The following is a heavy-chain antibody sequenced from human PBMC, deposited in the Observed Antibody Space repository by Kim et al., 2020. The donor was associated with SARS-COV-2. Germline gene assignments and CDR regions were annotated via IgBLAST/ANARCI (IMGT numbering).Heavy chain of an antibody. CDR1: GYTFTSYG. J-gene: IGHJ4*02. CDR3: ARGGITMKEGPTSGAY. D-gene: IGHD3-22*01. Sequence: ASVKVSCKASGYTFTSYGISWVRQAPGQGLEWMGWISAYNGNTNYAQKLQGRVTMTTDTSTSTAYMELRSLRSDDTAVYYCARGGITMKEGPTSGAYWGQGTLVTVSS. CDR2: ISAYNGNT. V-gene: IGHV1-18*01.